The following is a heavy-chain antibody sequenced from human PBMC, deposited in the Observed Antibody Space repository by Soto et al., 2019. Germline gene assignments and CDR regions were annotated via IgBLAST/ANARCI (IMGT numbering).Heavy chain of an antibody. D-gene: IGHD5-12*01. J-gene: IGHJ4*02. Sequence: ESGGGLVQPGGSLRLSCAASGFSFSSYSMNWVRQAPGKGLEWVSFISDSGSTIYYADPVKGRFTISRDNAKNSMYLEMNSLRDEDTAVYYCTAVDIVSTPFDYWGQGTLVTVSS. CDR1: GFSFSSYS. CDR2: ISDSGSTI. CDR3: TAVDIVSTPFDY. V-gene: IGHV3-48*02.